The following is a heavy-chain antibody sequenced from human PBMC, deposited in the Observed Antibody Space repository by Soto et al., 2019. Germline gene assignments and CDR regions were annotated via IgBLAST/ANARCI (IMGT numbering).Heavy chain of an antibody. D-gene: IGHD2-21*01. J-gene: IGHJ6*02. Sequence: QVQLVQSGAELKKTGSSVRVSCRASGDTFSSYAVNWVRQAPGRGLEWMGRIITVLGTTDYAQKFKGRVTITAEKSTKTVYMELSCLRSEDTAVYYCARRRYCGYDCYHKHYYGMDVWGQGTTVTVAS. CDR1: GDTFSSYA. CDR2: IITVLGTT. V-gene: IGHV1-69*08. CDR3: ARRRYCGYDCYHKHYYGMDV.